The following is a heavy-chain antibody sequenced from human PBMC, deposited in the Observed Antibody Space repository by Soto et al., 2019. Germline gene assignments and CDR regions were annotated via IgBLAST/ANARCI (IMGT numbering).Heavy chain of an antibody. D-gene: IGHD2-21*02. J-gene: IGHJ4*02. Sequence: PGGSLRLSCAASGFTFSNYWMNWARQAPGKGLEWVANIDKDGGETNYVNSVKGRFTISRDNAKNSLYLQMNSLGTEDTAVYYCARQHCGGDCHRDYWGQGTLVTVSS. CDR2: IDKDGGET. CDR3: ARQHCGGDCHRDY. CDR1: GFTFSNYW. V-gene: IGHV3-7*01.